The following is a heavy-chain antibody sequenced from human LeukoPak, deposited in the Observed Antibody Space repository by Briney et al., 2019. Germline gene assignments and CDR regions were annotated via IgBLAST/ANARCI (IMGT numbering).Heavy chain of an antibody. V-gene: IGHV4-31*03. CDR3: ARGNYVDWFDP. D-gene: IGHD1-7*01. Sequence: SETLSLTCTVSGGSISSGGYYWSWIRQHPGKGLEWIGYIYYSGSTYYNPSLKSRVTISVDTSKDHFSLKLSSVTAADTAVYYCARGNYVDWFDPWGQGTQVTVSS. CDR1: GGSISSGGYY. CDR2: IYYSGST. J-gene: IGHJ5*02.